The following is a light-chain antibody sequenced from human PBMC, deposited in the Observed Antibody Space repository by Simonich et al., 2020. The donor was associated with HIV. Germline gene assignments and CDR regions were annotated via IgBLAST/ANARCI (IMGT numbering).Light chain of an antibody. J-gene: IGKJ1*01. CDR2: GAS. Sequence: EIVMTQSPATLSVSPGERATLPCRASKSVSTNLAWYQQKPGQAPSLLISGASTRATGIPARFSGSGSGTEFTLTISSMQSEDFAVYYCQQYNNWPPWTFGQGTKVEIK. CDR1: KSVSTN. CDR3: QQYNNWPPWT. V-gene: IGKV3-15*01.